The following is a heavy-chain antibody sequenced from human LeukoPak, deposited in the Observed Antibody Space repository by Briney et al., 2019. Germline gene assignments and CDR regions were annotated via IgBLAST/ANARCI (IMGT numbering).Heavy chain of an antibody. CDR1: GNTFTSYG. CDR3: ARDLPAAVARWFDY. CDR2: ISAYNGNT. J-gene: IGHJ4*02. D-gene: IGHD4-23*01. Sequence: VASVKVSCKASGNTFTSYGISWVRQAPGQGLEWMGWISAYNGNTNYAQKLQGRVTMTTDTSTSTAYMELRSLRSDDTAVYYCARDLPAAVARWFDYWGQGTLVTVSS. V-gene: IGHV1-18*01.